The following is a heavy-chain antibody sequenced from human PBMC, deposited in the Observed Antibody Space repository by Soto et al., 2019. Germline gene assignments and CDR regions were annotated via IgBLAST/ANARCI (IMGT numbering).Heavy chain of an antibody. J-gene: IGHJ6*02. CDR1: GFTFSSYG. D-gene: IGHD3-16*02. CDR2: IWYDGSNK. Sequence: GGSLRLSCAASGFTFSSYGMHWVRQAPGKGLEWVAVIWYDGSNKYYADSVKGRFTISRDNSKNTLYLQMNSLRAEDTAVYYCARDKLSGLYYYGMDVWGQGTTVTVSS. V-gene: IGHV3-33*01. CDR3: ARDKLSGLYYYGMDV.